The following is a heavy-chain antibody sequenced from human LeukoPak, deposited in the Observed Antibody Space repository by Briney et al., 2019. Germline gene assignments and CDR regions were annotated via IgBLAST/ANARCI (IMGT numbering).Heavy chain of an antibody. V-gene: IGHV3-30*02. CDR2: IWYDGSNK. CDR1: GFTFSSYG. J-gene: IGHJ4*02. Sequence: GGSLRLSCAASGFTFSSYGMHWVRQAPGKGLEWVAVIWYDGSNKYYADSVKGRFTISRDTSKNTLYLQMNSLRVEDTAVYYCAKKGMSYYDTSGYDYWGQGTLVTVSS. CDR3: AKKGMSYYDTSGYDY. D-gene: IGHD3-22*01.